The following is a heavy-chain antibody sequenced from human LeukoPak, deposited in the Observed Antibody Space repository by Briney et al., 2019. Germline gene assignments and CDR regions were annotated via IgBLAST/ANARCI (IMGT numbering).Heavy chain of an antibody. CDR2: ISSSSSSFI. Sequence: GGSLRPSCAASGFTFSSYSMNWVRQAPGKGLEWVSSISSSSSSFIYYADSVKGRFTISRDNAKNSLYLQMNSLRAEDTAVYYCASLDYDLDGMDVWGQGTTVTVSS. J-gene: IGHJ6*02. CDR1: GFTFSSYS. D-gene: IGHD3/OR15-3a*01. V-gene: IGHV3-21*01. CDR3: ASLDYDLDGMDV.